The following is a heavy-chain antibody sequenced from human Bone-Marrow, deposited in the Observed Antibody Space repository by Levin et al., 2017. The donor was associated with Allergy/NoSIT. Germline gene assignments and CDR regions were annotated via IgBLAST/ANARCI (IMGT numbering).Heavy chain of an antibody. CDR3: AKRFCTSTTWYPPKYYDYYGMDV. D-gene: IGHD2-2*01. CDR1: GFTFSNYG. Sequence: GGSLRLSCVASGFTFSNYGMSWVRQSPGRGLEWVSSISGRGDATYFADSVKGRFTISRDNSQNALYLQMNSLRAEDTALYFCAKRFCTSTTWYPPKYYDYYGMDVWGQGTTVTVSS. CDR2: ISGRGDAT. J-gene: IGHJ6*02. V-gene: IGHV3-23*01.